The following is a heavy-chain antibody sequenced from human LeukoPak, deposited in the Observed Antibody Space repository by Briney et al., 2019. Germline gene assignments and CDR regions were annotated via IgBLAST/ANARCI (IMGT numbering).Heavy chain of an antibody. J-gene: IGHJ4*02. Sequence: PGGSLRLSCEASGFSFSSYWMSWVRQAPGKGLEWVANIKEDGSDKYYVDSVKGRFTISRDNAKNSLYLQMNSLRAEDTAVYYCARDGRQWLVTRSFDYWGQGTLVTVSS. CDR3: ARDGRQWLVTRSFDY. CDR2: IKEDGSDK. D-gene: IGHD6-19*01. V-gene: IGHV3-7*01. CDR1: GFSFSSYW.